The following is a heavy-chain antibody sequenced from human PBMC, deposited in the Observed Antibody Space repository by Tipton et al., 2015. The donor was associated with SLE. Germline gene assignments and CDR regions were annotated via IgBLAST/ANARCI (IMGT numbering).Heavy chain of an antibody. CDR1: GGSISSSSYF. CDR3: ATSLPPPGIVVVPAATFAFDI. CDR2: IYYSGRT. D-gene: IGHD2-2*01. Sequence: TLSLTCTVSGGSISSSSYFWGWIRAPPGKGLEWIGSIYYSGRTYYNPSLKSRVTISVDTSKNQFSLKLSSVTAADTAVYYCATSLPPPGIVVVPAATFAFDIWVQGTTVTVSS. J-gene: IGHJ3*02. V-gene: IGHV4-39*01.